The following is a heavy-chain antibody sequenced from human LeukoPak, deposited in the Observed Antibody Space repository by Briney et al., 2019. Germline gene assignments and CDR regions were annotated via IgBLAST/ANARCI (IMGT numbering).Heavy chain of an antibody. Sequence: GESLKISCKASGSSFTSHWIGWVRQLPGKGLEWMGIIYPGDSDTRYSPSFQGQVTISADKSISTAYLQWSTLQAPDTAMYYCARGDNSGWYFFDYWGQGTLVTVSS. J-gene: IGHJ4*02. CDR3: ARGDNSGWYFFDY. V-gene: IGHV5-51*01. CDR2: IYPGDSDT. CDR1: GSSFTSHW. D-gene: IGHD6-19*01.